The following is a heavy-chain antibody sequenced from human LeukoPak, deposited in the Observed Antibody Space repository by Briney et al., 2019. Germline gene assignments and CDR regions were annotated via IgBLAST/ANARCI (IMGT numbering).Heavy chain of an antibody. CDR1: GFTFSSYG. V-gene: IGHV3-33*01. CDR2: TWYDGSNK. CDR3: ARDSGSYYFDY. J-gene: IGHJ4*02. Sequence: GGSLRLSCAASGFTFSSYGMHWVRQAPGKGLEWVAVTWYDGSNKYYADSVKGRFTISRDNSKNTLYLQMNSLRAEDTTVYCCARDSGSYYFDYWGQGTLVTVSS. D-gene: IGHD1-26*01.